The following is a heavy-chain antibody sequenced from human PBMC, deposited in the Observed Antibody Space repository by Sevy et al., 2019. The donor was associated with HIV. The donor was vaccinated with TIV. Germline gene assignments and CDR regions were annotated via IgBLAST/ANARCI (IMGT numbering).Heavy chain of an antibody. V-gene: IGHV3-33*01. Sequence: GSLRLSCAASGFTFSSYGMHWVRQAPGKGLEWVAVIWYDGSNKYYADSVKGRFTISRDNSKNTLYLQMNSLRAEDTDVYYCARAGPRYCSGGSCYVGLDYWGQGTLVTVSS. CDR1: GFTFSSYG. J-gene: IGHJ4*02. D-gene: IGHD2-15*01. CDR2: IWYDGSNK. CDR3: ARAGPRYCSGGSCYVGLDY.